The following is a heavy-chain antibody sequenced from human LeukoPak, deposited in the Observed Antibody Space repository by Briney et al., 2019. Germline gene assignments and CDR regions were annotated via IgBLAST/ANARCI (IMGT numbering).Heavy chain of an antibody. Sequence: GGSLRLSCAASGFTFDDYAMHWVRHAPGKGLEWVSLISGEGGSTYYAHSVKGRFTISRDNSKNSLYLQINSLRTEDTALYYCAKDETANKQWSDYYYGMDVWGQGTTVTVSS. CDR3: AKDETANKQWSDYYYGMDV. CDR1: GFTFDDYA. V-gene: IGHV3-43*02. D-gene: IGHD6-19*01. J-gene: IGHJ6*02. CDR2: ISGEGGST.